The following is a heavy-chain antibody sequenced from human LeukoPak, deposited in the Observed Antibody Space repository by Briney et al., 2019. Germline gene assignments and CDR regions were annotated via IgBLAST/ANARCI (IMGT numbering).Heavy chain of an antibody. Sequence: GSLRLSCAASGFTFSSYRMNWVRQAPGKGLEWVSYISSSSSTIYYADSVKGRFTISRDNAKNSLYLQMSSLTDEDTAVYYCARGLFDPWGQGTLVTVSS. CDR2: ISSSSSTI. V-gene: IGHV3-48*02. J-gene: IGHJ5*02. CDR3: ARGLFDP. CDR1: GFTFSSYR.